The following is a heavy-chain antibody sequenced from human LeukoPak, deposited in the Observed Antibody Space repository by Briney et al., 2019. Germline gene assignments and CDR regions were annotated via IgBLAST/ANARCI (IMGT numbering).Heavy chain of an antibody. J-gene: IGHJ4*02. CDR2: ISAYNGNT. V-gene: IGHV1-18*01. D-gene: IGHD3-22*01. CDR1: GYTFTSYG. Sequence: ASVKVSCKASGYTFTSYGISWVRQAPGQGLEWMGWISAYNGNTNYAQKLQGRVTMTTDTSTSTAYMELRSLRSDDTAVYYCARDEGNYYDSSGSDYWGPGTLVTVSS. CDR3: ARDEGNYYDSSGSDY.